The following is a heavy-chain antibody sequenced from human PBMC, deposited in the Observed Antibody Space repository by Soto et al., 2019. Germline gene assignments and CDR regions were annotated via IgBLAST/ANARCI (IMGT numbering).Heavy chain of an antibody. J-gene: IGHJ6*02. CDR2: IYSGGST. Sequence: VQLVESGGGLIQPGGSLRLSCAASGFTVSSNYMSWVRQAPGKGLEWVSVIYSGGSTYYADSVKGRFTISRDNSKNTLYLQMNSLRAEDTAVYYCARGTYYDFWSGYASYYYYYYGMDVWGQGTTVTVSS. CDR3: ARGTYYDFWSGYASYYYYYYGMDV. V-gene: IGHV3-53*01. D-gene: IGHD3-3*01. CDR1: GFTVSSNY.